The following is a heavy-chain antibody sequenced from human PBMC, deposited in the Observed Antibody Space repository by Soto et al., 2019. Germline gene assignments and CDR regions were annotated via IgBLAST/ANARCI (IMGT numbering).Heavy chain of an antibody. CDR2: IIPFLGTV. V-gene: IGHV1-69*01. CDR3: AKFAESSGYFDS. D-gene: IGHD3-22*01. J-gene: IGHJ4*02. CDR1: GGTFSRSA. Sequence: QVHLAQSGADVRKPGSTVKVSCKATGGTFSRSAFSWVRQAPGQGLEWMGGIIPFLGTVNFAQKFRPRVTITADESTGTIYMNLSSLNSEDTAIYYCAKFAESSGYFDSWGLGTLVTVSS.